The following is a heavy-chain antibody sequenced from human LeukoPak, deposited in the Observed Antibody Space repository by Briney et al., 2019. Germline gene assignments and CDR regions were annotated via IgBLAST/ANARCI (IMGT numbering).Heavy chain of an antibody. CDR2: ISSSGSTI. CDR1: GFTFSSYE. V-gene: IGHV3-48*03. Sequence: PGGSLRLSCAASGFTFSSYEMNWVRQAPGKGLEGVSYISSSGSTIYYADSVKGRFTISRDNAKNSLYLQMNSLRAEDTAVYYCARKHIAVAGTVTYYFDYWGQGTLVTVSS. CDR3: ARKHIAVAGTVTYYFDY. D-gene: IGHD6-19*01. J-gene: IGHJ4*02.